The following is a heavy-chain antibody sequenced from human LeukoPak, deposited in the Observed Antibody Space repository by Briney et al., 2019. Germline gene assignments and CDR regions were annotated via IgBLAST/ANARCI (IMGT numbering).Heavy chain of an antibody. CDR3: AKVAKYYYGSETYYFFEH. Sequence: PGGSLRLSCAASGFTFSRYWMSWVRQAPGKGLEWVANIKEDESEKYHVDSVEGRFTISRDNAKNSLYLQMNSLRVEDTAVYYCAKVAKYYYGSETYYFFEHWGQGTPVTASS. D-gene: IGHD3-10*01. CDR2: IKEDESEK. J-gene: IGHJ4*02. V-gene: IGHV3-7*01. CDR1: GFTFSRYW.